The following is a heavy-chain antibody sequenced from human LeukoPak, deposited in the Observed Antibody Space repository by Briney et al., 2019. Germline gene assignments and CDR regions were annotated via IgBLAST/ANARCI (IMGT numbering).Heavy chain of an antibody. CDR1: GGSISSYY. V-gene: IGHV4-4*07. Sequence: SETLSLTCTASGGSISSYYWSWIRQPAGKGLEWIGRIYTSGSTNYNPSLKSRVTMSVDTSKNQFSLKLSSVTAADTAVYYCASLGRGSGSYYSVGYFDYWGQGTLVTVSS. CDR3: ASLGRGSGSYYSVGYFDY. D-gene: IGHD3-10*01. CDR2: IYTSGST. J-gene: IGHJ4*02.